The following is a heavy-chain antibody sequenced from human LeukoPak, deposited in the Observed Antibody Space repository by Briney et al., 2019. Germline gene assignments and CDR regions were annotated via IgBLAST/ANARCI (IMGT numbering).Heavy chain of an antibody. J-gene: IGHJ4*02. CDR2: INPSGGST. Sequence: ASVKVSCKASRYTFTSYYMHWVRQAPGQGLEWMGIINPSGGSTSYAQKFQDRVTMTRDTSTSTVFMELSSLRSEDTAVYYCARGKYYVWGSYRQPPPDYWGQGTLVTVSS. CDR3: ARGKYYVWGSYRQPPPDY. V-gene: IGHV1-46*01. D-gene: IGHD3-16*02. CDR1: RYTFTSYY.